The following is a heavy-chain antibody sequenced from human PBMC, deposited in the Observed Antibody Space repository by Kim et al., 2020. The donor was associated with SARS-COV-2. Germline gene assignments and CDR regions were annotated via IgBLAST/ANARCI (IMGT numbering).Heavy chain of an antibody. J-gene: IGHJ4*02. D-gene: IGHD2-2*01. Sequence: YSPSFQGQVTISADKSISPAYLQWSSLKASDTAMYYCARRLGLVDRNYDYWGQGTLVTVSS. V-gene: IGHV5-51*01. CDR3: ARRLGLVDRNYDY.